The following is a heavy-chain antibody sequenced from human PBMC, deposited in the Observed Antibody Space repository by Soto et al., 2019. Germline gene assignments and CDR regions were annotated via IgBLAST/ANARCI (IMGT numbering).Heavy chain of an antibody. J-gene: IGHJ4*02. CDR3: AKDSLSPDRSYYFDY. CDR2: ISGSGGST. Sequence: EVQLLESGGGLVQPGGSLRLSCAASGFTFSSYAMSWVRQAQGKGLEWVSAISGSGGSTYYADSVKGRFTISRDNSKNTLYLQMNSLRAEDTAVYYCAKDSLSPDRSYYFDYWGQGTLVTVSS. CDR1: GFTFSSYA. V-gene: IGHV3-23*01.